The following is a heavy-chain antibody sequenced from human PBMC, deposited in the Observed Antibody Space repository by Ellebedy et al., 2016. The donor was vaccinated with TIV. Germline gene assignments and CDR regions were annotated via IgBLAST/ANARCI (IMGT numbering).Heavy chain of an antibody. D-gene: IGHD3-22*01. V-gene: IGHV3-23*01. CDR1: GFTFSSYA. J-gene: IGHJ4*02. CDR3: AKGRGGGSDSSAPRYYFDY. CDR2: ISNTGSRT. Sequence: PGGSLRLSCAASGFTFSSYAMSLVRQAPGTGLEWVSTISNTGSRTYYADSVEGRFIISRDNSKKTLYLQMNSLRAEDTAVYYCAKGRGGGSDSSAPRYYFDYWGLGTLVTVSS.